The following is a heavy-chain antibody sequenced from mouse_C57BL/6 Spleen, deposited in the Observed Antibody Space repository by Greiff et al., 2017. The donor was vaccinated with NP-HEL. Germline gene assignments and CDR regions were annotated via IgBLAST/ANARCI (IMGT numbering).Heavy chain of an antibody. Sequence: VQLQQSGAELVKPGASVKLSCTASGFNIKDYYMHWVKQRTEQGLEWIGRIDPEDGETKYAPKFQGKATITADPSSNTADLQLSSRTSEDTAVYYCAKDYDGSREAYWGQGTLVTVSA. CDR1: GFNIKDYY. J-gene: IGHJ3*01. D-gene: IGHD1-1*01. CDR3: AKDYDGSREAY. CDR2: IDPEDGET. V-gene: IGHV14-2*01.